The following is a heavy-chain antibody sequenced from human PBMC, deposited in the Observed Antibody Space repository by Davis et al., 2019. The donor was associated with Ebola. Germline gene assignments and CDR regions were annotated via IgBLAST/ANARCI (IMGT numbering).Heavy chain of an antibody. J-gene: IGHJ4*02. Sequence: GGSLRLSCAAPGFTFSSFGMHWVRQAPGKGLEWVAVVSYDGSIDYYADSVKGRFTISRDNSKNTLYLQMNSLRAEDTAVYYCARASHLDYWGQGTLVTVSS. CDR3: ARASHLDY. V-gene: IGHV3-30*03. CDR1: GFTFSSFG. CDR2: VSYDGSID.